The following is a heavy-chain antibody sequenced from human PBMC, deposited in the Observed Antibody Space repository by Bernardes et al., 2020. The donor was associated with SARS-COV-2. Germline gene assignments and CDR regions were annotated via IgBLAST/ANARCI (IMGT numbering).Heavy chain of an antibody. D-gene: IGHD6-19*01. V-gene: IGHV3-7*01. J-gene: IGHJ6*02. CDR3: ARDRLAVAGTGVLNYYYYYGMDV. CDR2: IKQDGSEK. Sequence: GGSLRLSCAASGFTFSSYWMSWVRQAPGKGLEWVANIKQDGSEKYYVDSVKGRFTISRDNAKNSLYLQMNSLRAEDTAVYYCARDRLAVAGTGVLNYYYYYGMDVWGQGTTVTVSS. CDR1: GFTFSSYW.